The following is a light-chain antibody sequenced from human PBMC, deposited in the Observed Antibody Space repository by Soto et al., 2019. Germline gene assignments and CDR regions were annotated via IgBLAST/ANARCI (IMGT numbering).Light chain of an antibody. CDR2: GAS. V-gene: IGKV3-15*01. CDR1: QSVSSN. Sequence: EIVSTQSPATLSVSPGERATLSFRASQSVSSNLAWYQQKPGQAPRLLIYGASTRATGIPARFSGSGSGTEFTLTISSLQSEDFAVYYCQQYNNWPPRTFGQGTKVDI. J-gene: IGKJ1*01. CDR3: QQYNNWPPRT.